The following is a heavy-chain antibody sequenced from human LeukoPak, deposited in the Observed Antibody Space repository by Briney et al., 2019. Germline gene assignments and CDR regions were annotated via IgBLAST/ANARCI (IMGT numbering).Heavy chain of an antibody. CDR2: ISSSSAYI. CDR1: GFTFSSYS. V-gene: IGHV3-21*01. Sequence: GGSLRLSCAASGFTFSSYSMNWVRQAPGKGLEWVSSISSSSAYIYYADSMKGRFTISRDNAKNSLFLQMNSLRAEETAVYYCVRAGHSAYKSGGNYWGQGTLVTVSS. D-gene: IGHD5-12*01. CDR3: VRAGHSAYKSGGNY. J-gene: IGHJ4*02.